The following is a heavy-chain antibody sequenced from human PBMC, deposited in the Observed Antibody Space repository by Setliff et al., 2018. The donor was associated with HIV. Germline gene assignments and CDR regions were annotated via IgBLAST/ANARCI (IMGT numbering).Heavy chain of an antibody. Sequence: GASVKVSCKASGYTFTSYGISWVRQAPGQGLEWMGWISAYNGNTNYAQKLQGRVTTTEDTSTDTAYMELSSLRSDDTAVYYCARDDGGYNYAEALDVWGQGTMGTGSS. D-gene: IGHD3-16*01. V-gene: IGHV1-18*01. CDR1: GYTFTSYG. CDR3: ARDDGGYNYAEALDV. J-gene: IGHJ3*01. CDR2: ISAYNGNT.